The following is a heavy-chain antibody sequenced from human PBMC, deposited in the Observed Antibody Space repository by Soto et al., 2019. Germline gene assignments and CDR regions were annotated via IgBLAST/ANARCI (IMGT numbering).Heavy chain of an antibody. D-gene: IGHD2-15*01. CDR2: ISANNGNT. CDR3: ARGGGVVAAHFDY. Sequence: QVQLVQSGAEVKKPGASVKVSCKASGYTFNKFGISWVRRAPGRGLEWMGWISANNGNTNYAQTLHGRVTMTADTPTSPAYMELRSLRSEDTAISYCARGGGVVAAHFDYWGQGTLVTVSS. CDR1: GYTFNKFG. J-gene: IGHJ4*02. V-gene: IGHV1-18*01.